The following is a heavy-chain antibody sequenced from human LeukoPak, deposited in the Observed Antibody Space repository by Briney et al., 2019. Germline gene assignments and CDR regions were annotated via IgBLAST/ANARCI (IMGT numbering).Heavy chain of an antibody. D-gene: IGHD3-16*01. CDR2: INHSGST. Sequence: PSETLSLTCAVHGGSFSGYYWSWIRQPPGKGLEWIGEINHSGSTNYNPSLKSRVTMSVDTSKNQFSLKLSSVTAADTAVYYCAGTPRGNAFDIWGQGTMVTVSS. CDR1: GGSFSGYY. CDR3: AGTPRGNAFDI. J-gene: IGHJ3*02. V-gene: IGHV4-34*01.